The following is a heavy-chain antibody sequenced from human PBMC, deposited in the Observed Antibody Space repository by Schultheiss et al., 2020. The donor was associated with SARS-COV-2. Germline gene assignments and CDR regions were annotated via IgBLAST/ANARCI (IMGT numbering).Heavy chain of an antibody. Sequence: GESLKISCAGSGLTFSSHALSWVRQAPGGGLEWVARSSSSGSNTDYADSVKGRFTISKDLSKNILYLQMDSLRVEDTAVYYCVKVALGASCSGDCSPFWGQGTLVTVSS. CDR2: SSSSGSNT. CDR3: VKVALGASCSGDCSPF. J-gene: IGHJ4*02. CDR1: GLTFSSHA. V-gene: IGHV3-23*05. D-gene: IGHD2-21*02.